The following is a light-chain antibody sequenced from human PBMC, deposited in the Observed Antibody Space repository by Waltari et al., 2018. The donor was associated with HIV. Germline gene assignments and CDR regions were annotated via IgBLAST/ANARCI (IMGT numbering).Light chain of an antibody. CDR3: QSADTSGKYVV. V-gene: IGLV3-25*03. Sequence: SYELTKSSSVSVSPGQTATITCSGDALTKQHANWYHQRPGQAPLLVIFKDTERPSGVPERFSGSSSGTTVTLKISGVEAEDESDYYCQSADTSGKYVVFGGGTKVTVL. CDR2: KDT. CDR1: ALTKQH. J-gene: IGLJ2*01.